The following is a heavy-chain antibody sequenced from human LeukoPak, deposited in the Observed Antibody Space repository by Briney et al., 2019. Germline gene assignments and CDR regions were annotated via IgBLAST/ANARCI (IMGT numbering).Heavy chain of an antibody. CDR3: ARLARSGYYLGAFDI. J-gene: IGHJ3*02. V-gene: IGHV3-7*01. Sequence: GGSLRLSCAASGFTFSSYWMSWVRQAPGKGLEWVANIKQDGSEKYYVDSVKGRFTISRDNAKDSLYLQMNSLRAEDTAVYYCARLARSGYYLGAFDIWGQGTMVTVSS. D-gene: IGHD3-22*01. CDR2: IKQDGSEK. CDR1: GFTFSSYW.